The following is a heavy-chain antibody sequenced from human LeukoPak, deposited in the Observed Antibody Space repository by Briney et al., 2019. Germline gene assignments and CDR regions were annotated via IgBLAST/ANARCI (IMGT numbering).Heavy chain of an antibody. CDR2: ISSSRSYI. V-gene: IGHV3-21*01. J-gene: IGHJ4*02. CDR1: GFTFSSYS. Sequence: PGGSLRLSCAASGFTFSSYSMNWVRQAPGKGLEWVSSISSSRSYIYYADSVKGRFTISRDNAKNSLYLQMNSLRAEDTAVYYCASALHGDYPDYFDYWGQGTLVTVSS. CDR3: ASALHGDYPDYFDY. D-gene: IGHD4-17*01.